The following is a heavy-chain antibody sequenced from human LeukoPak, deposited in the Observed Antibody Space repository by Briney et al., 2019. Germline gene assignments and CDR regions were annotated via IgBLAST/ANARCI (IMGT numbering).Heavy chain of an antibody. V-gene: IGHV4-59*01. Sequence: SETLSLTCSVSGGSISSYYWSWIRQPPGKGLGWIGYLYYSGSTNSNPSLKSRVTMSVDTSKNQFSLKLRSVTAADTAVYYCARGGSGISNAFDIWGQGTMVTVSS. CDR1: GGSISSYY. CDR2: LYYSGST. D-gene: IGHD3-10*01. J-gene: IGHJ3*02. CDR3: ARGGSGISNAFDI.